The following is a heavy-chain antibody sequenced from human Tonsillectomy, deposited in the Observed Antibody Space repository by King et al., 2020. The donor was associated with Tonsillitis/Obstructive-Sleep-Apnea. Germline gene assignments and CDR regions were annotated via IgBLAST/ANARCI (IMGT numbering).Heavy chain of an antibody. J-gene: IGHJ4*02. CDR2: ISGSGGST. D-gene: IGHD5-12*01. Sequence: VQLVESGGGLVQPGGSLRLSCAASGFTFSSYAMSWVRQAPGKGLEWVSAISGSGGSTYYADSVKGRFTISRDNSKNTLYLQMNSLRAEDTAVYYCAKVDKVEDSGYDLHFDYWGQGTLVTVSS. CDR1: GFTFSSYA. CDR3: AKVDKVEDSGYDLHFDY. V-gene: IGHV3-23*04.